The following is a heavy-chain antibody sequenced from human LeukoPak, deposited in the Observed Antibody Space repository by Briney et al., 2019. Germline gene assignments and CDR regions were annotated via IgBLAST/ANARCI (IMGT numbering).Heavy chain of an antibody. V-gene: IGHV4-4*02. J-gene: IGHJ4*02. CDR3: AGLEGRYSTDWFYFFDY. CDR1: GGSISSLNL. Sequence: ASETLSLTCIVSGGSISSLNLWSWLRQPPGKGLEWIGEMYLGGTTNFNPSLKSRVTILMDKSKNQLSLQLTSVTAADTAVYYCAGLEGRYSTDWFYFFDYWGQGALVTVSS. CDR2: MYLGGTT. D-gene: IGHD6-19*01.